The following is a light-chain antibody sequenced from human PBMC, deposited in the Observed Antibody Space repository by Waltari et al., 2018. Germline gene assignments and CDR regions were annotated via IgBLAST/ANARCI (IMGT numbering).Light chain of an antibody. CDR2: KTN. Sequence: QSVLTQPPSASGVPGQRVTIPCSGSISHIGSNAVRWYQQFPGTAPKLLIYKTNQRPSGVPDRFSGAKSGTSASLAITGLKSEDEADYYCAACDDSLNGQRVFGGGTKLTVL. V-gene: IGLV1-44*01. J-gene: IGLJ3*02. CDR3: AACDDSLNGQRV. CDR1: ISHIGSNA.